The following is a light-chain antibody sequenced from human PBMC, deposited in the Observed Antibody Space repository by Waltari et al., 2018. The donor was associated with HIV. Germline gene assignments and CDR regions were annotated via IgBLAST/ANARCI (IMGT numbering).Light chain of an antibody. Sequence: DIQMTQSPSSLSASVGDRVTITCQASQDISNYLNWYQQKPGKAPKLLIFDASNLETGVPSRLSGSGSGTDFTFTISSLQPEDIVTYYCQQYDNVPPTFGGGTKVEIK. V-gene: IGKV1-33*01. J-gene: IGKJ4*01. CDR2: DAS. CDR3: QQYDNVPPT. CDR1: QDISNY.